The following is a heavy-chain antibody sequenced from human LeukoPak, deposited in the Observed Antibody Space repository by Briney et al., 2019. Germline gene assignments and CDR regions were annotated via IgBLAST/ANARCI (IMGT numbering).Heavy chain of an antibody. CDR1: GGSISSGGYY. Sequence: RPSETLSLTCTVSGGSISSGGYYWSWIRQHPGKGLEWIGYIYYSGSTYYNPSLESRVIISVDTSKNQFSLKLSSVTAADTAVYYCARTTVVAKYFDYWGQGTLVTVSS. D-gene: IGHD4-23*01. CDR2: IYYSGST. J-gene: IGHJ4*02. V-gene: IGHV4-31*03. CDR3: ARTTVVAKYFDY.